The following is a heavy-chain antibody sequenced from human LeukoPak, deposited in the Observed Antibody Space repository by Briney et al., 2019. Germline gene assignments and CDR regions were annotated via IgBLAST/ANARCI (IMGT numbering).Heavy chain of an antibody. V-gene: IGHV3-30*01. CDR3: VRARNYVSFEDY. CDR1: GFTFSSYA. J-gene: IGHJ4*02. D-gene: IGHD1-7*01. Sequence: GGSLRLSCAASGFTFSSYAMHWVRQAPGKGLEWVAVISYDGSNKYYADSVKGRFTISRDNSKNTLYLQMNSLRAEDTAVYYCVRARNYVSFEDYWGQGTLVTVSS. CDR2: ISYDGSNK.